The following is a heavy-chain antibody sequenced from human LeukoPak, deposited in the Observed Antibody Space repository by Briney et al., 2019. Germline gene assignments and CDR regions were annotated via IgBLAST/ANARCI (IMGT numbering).Heavy chain of an antibody. CDR2: IYYSGST. J-gene: IGHJ4*02. CDR1: GGSISSGGYY. CDR3: VRRQYQPLSYDY. Sequence: SQTLSLTCTVSGGSISSGGYYWSWIRQHPGKGLEWIGYIYYSGSTYYNPSLKSRVTISVDTSKNQFSLKLSSVTAADTAVYYCVRRQYQPLSYDYWGQGTLVTVSS. D-gene: IGHD2-2*01. V-gene: IGHV4-31*03.